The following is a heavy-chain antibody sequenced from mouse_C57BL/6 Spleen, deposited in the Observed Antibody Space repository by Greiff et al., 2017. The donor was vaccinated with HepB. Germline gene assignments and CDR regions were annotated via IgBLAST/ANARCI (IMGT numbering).Heavy chain of an antibody. V-gene: IGHV1-81*01. Sequence: QVQLQQSGAELARPGASVKLSCKASGYTFTSYGISWVKQSTGQGLEWIGEIYPRSGNTYYNEKFKGKATLTADKSSSTAYMELRSLTSEDSAVYFCARGGLYYGSSSKDWFAYWGQGTLVTVSA. D-gene: IGHD1-1*01. CDR3: ARGGLYYGSSSKDWFAY. CDR2: IYPRSGNT. CDR1: GYTFTSYG. J-gene: IGHJ3*01.